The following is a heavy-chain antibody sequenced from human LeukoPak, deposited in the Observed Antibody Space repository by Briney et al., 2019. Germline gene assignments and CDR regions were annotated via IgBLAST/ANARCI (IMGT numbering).Heavy chain of an antibody. CDR3: VRESYTGSGSYAV. Sequence: PGGSLRLSCAASGFTFSNYYMHWVRQITGEGLGWVSRINTDGSGIDYADSVKGRFTVSRDNAKNTLYLQMNSLRAEDTAVYYCVRESYTGSGSYAVWGQGTLVTVSS. D-gene: IGHD3-10*01. J-gene: IGHJ4*02. CDR1: GFTFSNYY. CDR2: INTDGSGI. V-gene: IGHV3-74*01.